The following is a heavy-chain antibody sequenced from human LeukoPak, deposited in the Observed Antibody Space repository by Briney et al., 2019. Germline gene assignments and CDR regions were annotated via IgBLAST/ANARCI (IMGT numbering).Heavy chain of an antibody. V-gene: IGHV3-9*01. CDR3: XXNGGGDSGYGNFDY. D-gene: IGHD5-12*01. J-gene: IGHJ4*02. Sequence: GGSLRLSCAVSGFTFDDYAMHWVRQVPGKGLEWVSGINWNSDSIGYADSVKGRFTTSRDNAKNSLYLQMNSLRAEDTAFYYXXXNGGGDSGYGNFDYWGQGTLVTVSS. CDR1: GFTFDDYA. CDR2: INWNSDSI.